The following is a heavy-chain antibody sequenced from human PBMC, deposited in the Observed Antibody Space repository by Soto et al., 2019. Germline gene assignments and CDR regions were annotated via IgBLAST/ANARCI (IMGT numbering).Heavy chain of an antibody. J-gene: IGHJ6*02. CDR1: GDSVSSNSAA. Sequence: QVQLQQSGPGLVKPSQTLSLTCAISGDSVSSNSAAWNWIRKSPSRGLEWLGRTYHRSKWHNDSAESVKSXXTXNXGTSKNQFSLQLNSVTPDDTAVYYCARDRAQFGMDVWGQGTTVTVSS. CDR2: TYHRSKWHN. D-gene: IGHD3-10*01. CDR3: ARDRAQFGMDV. V-gene: IGHV6-1*01.